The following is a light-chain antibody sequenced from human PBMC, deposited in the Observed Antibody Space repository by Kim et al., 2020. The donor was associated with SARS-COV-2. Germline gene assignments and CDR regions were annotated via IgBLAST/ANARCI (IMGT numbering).Light chain of an antibody. J-gene: IGLJ3*02. CDR3: QAWDSSTGV. Sequence: SVSPGQTASITCSGDKVGDKDAGWYQQKPGQSPGLVIYQDSKRPSGIPERFSGSNSGNTATLTISGTQAMDEADYYCQAWDSSTGVFGGGTQLTFL. CDR2: QDS. CDR1: KVGDKD. V-gene: IGLV3-1*01.